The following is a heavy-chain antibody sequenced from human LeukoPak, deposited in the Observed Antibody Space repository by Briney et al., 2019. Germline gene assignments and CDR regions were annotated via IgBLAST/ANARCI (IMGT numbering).Heavy chain of an antibody. D-gene: IGHD2-2*01. V-gene: IGHV3-20*04. CDR3: ARVPGELMWSYFDY. J-gene: IGHJ4*02. CDR2: INWNGGST. Sequence: GGSLRLSCAGSGFTLDDYGMSWVRQAPGKGVEGVSGINWNGGSTGYADSVKGRFTISRDNAKNSLYLQMNSVRVEDTALYYCARVPGELMWSYFDYWGQGTLVTVSS. CDR1: GFTLDDYG.